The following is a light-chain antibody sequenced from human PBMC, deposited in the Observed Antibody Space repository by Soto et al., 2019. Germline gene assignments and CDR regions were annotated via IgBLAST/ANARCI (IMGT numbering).Light chain of an antibody. Sequence: QSVLTQPASGSGSPGQSITISCTGTSSDVGGHNYVSWYQQHPGKAPKLMIYDVSNRPSGVSNRFSGSKSGNTASLTISGLQAEDEADYYCSSYTSSSTLEVFGTGTKVTVL. CDR1: SSDVGGHNY. V-gene: IGLV2-14*01. CDR2: DVS. CDR3: SSYTSSSTLEV. J-gene: IGLJ1*01.